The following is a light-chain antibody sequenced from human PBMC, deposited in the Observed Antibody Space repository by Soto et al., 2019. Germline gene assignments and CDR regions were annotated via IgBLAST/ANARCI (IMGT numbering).Light chain of an antibody. CDR3: QQRSNWPL. CDR1: QSVSSY. V-gene: IGKV3-11*01. CDR2: DAS. J-gene: IGKJ4*01. Sequence: EIVLTQSPATLSLSPGERATLSCRASQSVSSYLAWYQQKPGQAPRLLIYDASNRATGIPARFSGSGSGTDFTLTIISLEPEDIAVYYCQQRSNWPLFGGGTKVDIK.